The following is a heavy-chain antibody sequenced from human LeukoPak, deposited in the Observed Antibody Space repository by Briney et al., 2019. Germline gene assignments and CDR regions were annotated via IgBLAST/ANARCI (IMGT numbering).Heavy chain of an antibody. D-gene: IGHD3-22*01. V-gene: IGHV4-34*01. CDR1: GGSFSGYY. J-gene: IGHJ5*02. Sequence: NPSETLSLTCAVYGGSFSGYYWSWIRQPPGKGLEWIGEINHSGSTNYNPSLKSRVTISVDTSKNQFSLKLSSVTAADTAVYYCARGLVVITTSWFDPWGQGTLVTVSS. CDR2: INHSGST. CDR3: ARGLVVITTSWFDP.